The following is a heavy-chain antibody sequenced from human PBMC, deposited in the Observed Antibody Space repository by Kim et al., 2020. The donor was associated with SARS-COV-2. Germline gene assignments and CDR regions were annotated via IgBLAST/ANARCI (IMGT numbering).Heavy chain of an antibody. D-gene: IGHD3-22*01. J-gene: IGHJ5*02. CDR1: GYTFTSYA. V-gene: IGHV1-3*01. Sequence: ASVKVSCKASGYTFTSYAMHWVRQAPGQRLEWMGWINAGNGNTKYSQKFQGRVTITRDTSASTAYMELSSLRSEDTAVYYCASRGSYYDSSGYISSDSNWFDPWGQGTLVTVSS. CDR2: INAGNGNT. CDR3: ASRGSYYDSSGYISSDSNWFDP.